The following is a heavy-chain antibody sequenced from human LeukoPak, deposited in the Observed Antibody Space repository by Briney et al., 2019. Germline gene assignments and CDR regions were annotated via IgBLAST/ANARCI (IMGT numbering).Heavy chain of an antibody. D-gene: IGHD5-12*01. Sequence: GASVKVSCKASGYTFTSYAMNWVRQAPGQGLEWMGWINTNTGNPTYAQGFTGRFVFSLDTSVSTAYLQISSLEPEDTAVYYCAREDSGYDSSAFDIWGQGTMVTVSS. CDR2: INTNTGNP. CDR3: AREDSGYDSSAFDI. CDR1: GYTFTSYA. V-gene: IGHV7-4-1*02. J-gene: IGHJ3*02.